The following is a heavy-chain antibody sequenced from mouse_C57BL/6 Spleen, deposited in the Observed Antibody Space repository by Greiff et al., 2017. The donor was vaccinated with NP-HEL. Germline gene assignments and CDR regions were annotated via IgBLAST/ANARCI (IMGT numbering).Heavy chain of an antibody. J-gene: IGHJ1*03. CDR3: ARSDEGQGYFDV. CDR1: GYTFTSYW. Sequence: QVQLQQPGAELVMPGASVKLSCKASGYTFTSYWMHWVKQRPGQGLEWIGEIDPSDSYTNYNQKFKGKSTLTVDKSSSTAYMQLSSLTSEDSAVYYCARSDEGQGYFDVWGTGTTVTVSS. CDR2: IDPSDSYT. V-gene: IGHV1-69*01.